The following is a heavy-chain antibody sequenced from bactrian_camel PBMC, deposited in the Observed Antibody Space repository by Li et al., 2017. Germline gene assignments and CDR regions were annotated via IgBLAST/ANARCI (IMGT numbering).Heavy chain of an antibody. J-gene: IGHJ4*01. V-gene: IGHV3S54*01. CDR2: IYTVGEQT. CDR1: GSIDFSC. Sequence: HVQLVESGGGSVQAGGSLRLSCVASGSIDFSCMGWFRQTPGKECEGVAKIYTVGEQTVYGDSVEGRFAISQDNAKNTLYLQMNSLKPEDTAMYYCAAERVGWAPCGCDVGDFNNWGQGTQVTVS. CDR3: AAERVGWAPCGCDVGDFNN. D-gene: IGHD5*01.